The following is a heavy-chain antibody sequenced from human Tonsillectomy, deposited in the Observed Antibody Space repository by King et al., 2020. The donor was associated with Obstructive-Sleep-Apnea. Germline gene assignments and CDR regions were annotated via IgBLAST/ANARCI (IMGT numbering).Heavy chain of an antibody. CDR3: AIHWGYCGGDCYPFFDL. CDR1: GFTFSSYS. J-gene: IGHJ2*01. CDR2: ISSSSSTI. Sequence: VQLVESGGGLVQPGGSLRLSCAASGFTFSSYSMNWVRQAPGKGLEWVSYISSSSSTIYYADSVKGRFTISRDNAKNSLYLQMNSLRAEDTAVYYCAIHWGYCGGDCYPFFDLWGRGTLVTVSS. D-gene: IGHD2-21*02. V-gene: IGHV3-48*01.